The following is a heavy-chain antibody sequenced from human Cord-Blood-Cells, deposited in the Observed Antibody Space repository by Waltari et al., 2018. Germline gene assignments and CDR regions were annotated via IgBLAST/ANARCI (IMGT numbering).Heavy chain of an antibody. CDR1: GFTFSSYA. CDR2: ISGRCGRT. D-gene: IGHD2-15*01. Sequence: EVQLVESGGGLVQPGGSLRLSCAASGFTFSSYAMSWVRQAPGKGLGWVLVISGRCGRTYYADSVKGRFTISRDNSKNTLYLQMNSLRAEDTAVYYCAKAPLAGVGAFDIWGQGTMVTVSS. V-gene: IGHV3-23*04. J-gene: IGHJ3*02. CDR3: AKAPLAGVGAFDI.